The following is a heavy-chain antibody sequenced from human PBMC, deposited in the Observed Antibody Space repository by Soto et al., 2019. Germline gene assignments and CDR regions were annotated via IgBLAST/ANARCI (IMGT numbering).Heavy chain of an antibody. Sequence: QVQLVQSGTEVKKPGASVKVSCQASGYSISAYYIHWVRQAPGQGLEWMGWIAPKNGGTVAAQKFQGRLTMTSDTSISTVYMDLSGLTSDDTALYYCGRDDYGIFPYWGQGSLVTVSS. J-gene: IGHJ4*02. CDR2: IAPKNGGT. CDR1: GYSISAYY. CDR3: GRDDYGIFPY. V-gene: IGHV1-2*02. D-gene: IGHD3-10*01.